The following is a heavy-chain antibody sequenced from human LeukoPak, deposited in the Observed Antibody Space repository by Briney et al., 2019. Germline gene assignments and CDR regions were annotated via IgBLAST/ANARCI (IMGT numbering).Heavy chain of an antibody. Sequence: SETLSLTCAVSGYSISSGYYWGWIRQPPGKGLEWIGSIYHSGSTYYNPSLKRRVTISVDTSKNQFSLKLSSVTAADTAVYYCARHSGLRFLEWENYFDYWGQGTLVTVSS. CDR3: ARHSGLRFLEWENYFDY. D-gene: IGHD3-3*01. J-gene: IGHJ4*02. V-gene: IGHV4-38-2*01. CDR1: GYSISSGYY. CDR2: IYHSGST.